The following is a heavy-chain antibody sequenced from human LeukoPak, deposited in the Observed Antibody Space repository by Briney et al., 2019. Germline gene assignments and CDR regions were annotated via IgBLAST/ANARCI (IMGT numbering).Heavy chain of an antibody. CDR3: AREYPHYYDSSGRPFDS. D-gene: IGHD3-22*01. J-gene: IGHJ4*02. CDR2: VSYDGSNT. CDR1: GFTFSSYA. V-gene: IGHV3-30-3*01. Sequence: PGGSLRLSCAASGFTFSSYAMHWVRQAPGKGLEWVAVVSYDGSNTYYADSVKGRFTISRDNSKNTLYLQMNSLRTEDTAVYYCAREYPHYYDSSGRPFDSWGQGTLVTVSS.